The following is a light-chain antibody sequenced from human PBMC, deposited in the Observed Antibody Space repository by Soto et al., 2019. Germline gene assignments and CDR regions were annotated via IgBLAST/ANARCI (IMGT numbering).Light chain of an antibody. Sequence: QSVLTQPASVSGSPGQSITISCTGISADVETYNFVSWYQQHPGKVPKLMIFEATKRPSGVSHRFSGSRSGNTASLTISGLQAEDEADYYCCSHAGRTTFYVFGTGTKLTVL. CDR2: EAT. V-gene: IGLV2-23*01. CDR1: SADVETYNF. J-gene: IGLJ1*01. CDR3: CSHAGRTTFYV.